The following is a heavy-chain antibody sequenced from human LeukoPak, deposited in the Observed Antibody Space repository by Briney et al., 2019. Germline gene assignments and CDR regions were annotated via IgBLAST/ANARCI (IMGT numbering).Heavy chain of an antibody. V-gene: IGHV4-59*01. Sequence: PSETLSLTGTLSGGSISTYYWSWIRQPPGKGLEWIGYIYHSGSTNYNPSLKSRVTISVDTSKNQFSLKLSSVTAADTAVYYCARGGGYASPIGYWGQGALVTVSS. J-gene: IGHJ4*02. CDR1: GGSISTYY. D-gene: IGHD5-12*01. CDR3: ARGGGYASPIGY. CDR2: IYHSGST.